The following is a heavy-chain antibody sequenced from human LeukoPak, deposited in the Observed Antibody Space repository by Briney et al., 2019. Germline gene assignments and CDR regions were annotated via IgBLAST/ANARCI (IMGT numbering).Heavy chain of an antibody. V-gene: IGHV4-34*01. CDR3: ARNAYDILTGYYRSYYFDY. Sequence: SETLSLTCAVYGGSFSGYHWSWIRQPPGKGLEWIGEINHSGSTNYNPSLKSRVTISVDTSKNQFSLKLSSVTAADTAVYYCARNAYDILTGYYRSYYFDYWGQGTLVTVSS. CDR2: INHSGST. CDR1: GGSFSGYH. J-gene: IGHJ4*02. D-gene: IGHD3-9*01.